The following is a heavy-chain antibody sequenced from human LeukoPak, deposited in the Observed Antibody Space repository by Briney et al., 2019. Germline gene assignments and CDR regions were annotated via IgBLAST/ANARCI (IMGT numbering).Heavy chain of an antibody. CDR3: ARVEGGYSYGYFYYYYGMDV. CDR2: IHHSGST. CDR1: GGSISSGGYS. V-gene: IGHV4-30-2*01. D-gene: IGHD5-18*01. Sequence: PSKTLSLTCAVSGGSISSGGYSWSWIRQPPGKGLEWIANIHHSGSTFYNPSLKSRVTVSVDRSENQFSLNLTSVTAADTAVYYCARVEGGYSYGYFYYYYGMDVWGQGTTVTVSS. J-gene: IGHJ6*02.